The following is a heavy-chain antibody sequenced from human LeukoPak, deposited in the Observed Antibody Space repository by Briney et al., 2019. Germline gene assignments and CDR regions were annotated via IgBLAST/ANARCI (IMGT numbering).Heavy chain of an antibody. V-gene: IGHV3-30*04. CDR1: GFTFSSYA. D-gene: IGHD2/OR15-2a*01. CDR2: ISYDGSNK. Sequence: GRSLRLSCAASGFTFSSYAMHWVRQAPGKGLEWVAVISYDGSNKYYADSVKGRFTISRDNSKNTLYLQMNSLRAEDTAVYYCARGSLSIDSLPLYWGQGTLVTVSS. J-gene: IGHJ4*02. CDR3: ARGSLSIDSLPLY.